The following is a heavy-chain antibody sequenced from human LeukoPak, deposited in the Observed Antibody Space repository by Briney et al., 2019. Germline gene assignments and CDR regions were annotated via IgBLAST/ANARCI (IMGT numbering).Heavy chain of an antibody. D-gene: IGHD1-26*01. CDR2: IYTSGSI. J-gene: IGHJ5*02. V-gene: IGHV4-4*07. CDR1: GGSFSSSY. CDR3: ARGYSGNYLRFDP. Sequence: SETLSLTCTVSGGSFSSSYWSWIRQPAGKGLEWIGRIYTSGSINFNPSLKSRVTISIDKSKNQISLKLNSVTAADTAVYYCARGYSGNYLRFDPWGQGTLVTVSS.